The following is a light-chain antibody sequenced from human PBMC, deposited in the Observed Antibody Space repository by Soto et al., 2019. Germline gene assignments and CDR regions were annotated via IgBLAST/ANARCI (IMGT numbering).Light chain of an antibody. Sequence: ETVLRRYPNAVSLSPWERATLSCRASQSVGNNQLAWYQQKPGQAPRLLIYGASSRAAGIPDRFGGSGSGTDFTLTISRLAPEDFAVYYCQQHGYLPYTFAQGTKVDIK. J-gene: IGKJ2*01. CDR2: GAS. CDR3: QQHGYLPYT. V-gene: IGKV3-20*01. CDR1: QSVGNNQ.